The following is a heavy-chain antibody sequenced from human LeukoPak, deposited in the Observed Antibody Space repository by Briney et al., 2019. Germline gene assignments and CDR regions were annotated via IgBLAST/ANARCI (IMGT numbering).Heavy chain of an antibody. D-gene: IGHD2-2*01. CDR3: ARHPRNVYCSSTSCYDGYYFDY. Sequence: SVKVSCKASGGTFSSYAISWVRQAPGQGLEWMGGIIPIFGTANYAQKFQGRVTITADKSTSTAYMELSSLRSEDTAVYYCARHPRNVYCSSTSCYDGYYFDYWGQGTLVTVSS. V-gene: IGHV1-69*06. CDR2: IIPIFGTA. CDR1: GGTFSSYA. J-gene: IGHJ4*02.